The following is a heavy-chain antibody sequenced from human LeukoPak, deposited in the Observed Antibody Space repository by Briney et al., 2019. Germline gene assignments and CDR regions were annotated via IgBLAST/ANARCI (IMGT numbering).Heavy chain of an antibody. D-gene: IGHD4-17*01. CDR3: ARGVRYGDYHFDY. CDR2: TNPNSGGT. CDR1: GYTVTGYY. V-gene: IGHV1-2*02. J-gene: IGHJ4*02. Sequence: GASVKVSCKASGYTVTGYYMHSVRQAPGQGLEWMGWTNPNSGGTNYAKKFQGRVTMTRDTSISTAYLELSRLRSDDTAVYYCARGVRYGDYHFDYWGQGTLVTVSS.